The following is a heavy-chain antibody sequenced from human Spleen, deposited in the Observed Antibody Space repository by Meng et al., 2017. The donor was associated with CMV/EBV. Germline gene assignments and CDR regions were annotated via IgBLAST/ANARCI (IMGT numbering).Heavy chain of an antibody. D-gene: IGHD1-26*01. Sequence: KASGGTFSSYAISWVRQAPGQGLEWMGGIIPIFGTANYAQKFQGRVTITTDESTSTAYMELSSLRSEDTAVYYCAREGESGSGSFDYWGQGTLVTVSS. CDR1: GGTFSSYA. CDR3: AREGESGSGSFDY. V-gene: IGHV1-69*05. CDR2: IIPIFGTA. J-gene: IGHJ4*02.